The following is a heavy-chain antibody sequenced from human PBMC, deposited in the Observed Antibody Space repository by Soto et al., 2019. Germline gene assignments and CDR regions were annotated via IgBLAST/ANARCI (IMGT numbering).Heavy chain of an antibody. J-gene: IGHJ6*02. CDR2: INGHSGVT. V-gene: IGHV1-2*02. CDR1: GFIFTGYY. Sequence: GASVKVSCKASGFIFTGYYIHWVRQAPGQRLEWMGWINGHSGVTSYSQTFQGRVTMTRDTSTSTVYMELSSLRSEDTAVYYCARGSGSYLLGDYYYGMDVWGQGTTVTVSS. D-gene: IGHD1-26*01. CDR3: ARGSGSYLLGDYYYGMDV.